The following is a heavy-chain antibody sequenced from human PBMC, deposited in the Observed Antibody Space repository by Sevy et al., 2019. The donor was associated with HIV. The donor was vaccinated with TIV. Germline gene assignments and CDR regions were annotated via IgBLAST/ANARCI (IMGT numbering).Heavy chain of an antibody. V-gene: IGHV3-48*02. J-gene: IGHJ4*02. CDR2: ISSRSSTI. D-gene: IGHD3-10*01. CDR1: GFTFRISD. CDR3: ASGSNHKNFDY. Sequence: GGSLRLSCAASGFTFRISDMNWVRQAPGKGLEWVSFISSRSSTIYYADSVKGRFTISRDNAKNSLYLQMNSLRDDDTAVYYCASGSNHKNFDYWGQGTLVTVSS.